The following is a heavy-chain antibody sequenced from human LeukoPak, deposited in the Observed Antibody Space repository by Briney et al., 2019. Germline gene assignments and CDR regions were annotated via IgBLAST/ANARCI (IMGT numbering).Heavy chain of an antibody. J-gene: IGHJ4*02. Sequence: SETLSLTCTVSGGSISSGGYYWSWIRQHPGKGLEWIGYIYYSGSTYYNPSLKSRVTISVDTSKNQFSLKLSSVTAADTAVYYCARRCLYDSSGYVTWAFDYWGQGTLVTVSS. CDR1: GGSISSGGYY. V-gene: IGHV4-31*03. D-gene: IGHD3-22*01. CDR2: IYYSGST. CDR3: ARRCLYDSSGYVTWAFDY.